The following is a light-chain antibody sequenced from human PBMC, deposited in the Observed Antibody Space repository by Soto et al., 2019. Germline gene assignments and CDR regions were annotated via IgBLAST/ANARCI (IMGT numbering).Light chain of an antibody. CDR1: QSVSSSY. J-gene: IGKJ5*01. CDR2: GAS. CDR3: QQYGTLIT. V-gene: IGKV3-20*01. Sequence: VGLTQSPATLSLSQGERATLSCRASQSVSSSYLAWYQQKPGQAPRLLIYGASSRATAIPDRFSGSGSGTDFTLTISRLEPEDSAVYYCQQYGTLITFGQGTRLEIK.